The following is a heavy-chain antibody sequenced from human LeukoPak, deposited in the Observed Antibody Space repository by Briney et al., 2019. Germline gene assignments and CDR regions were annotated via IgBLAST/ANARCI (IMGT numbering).Heavy chain of an antibody. CDR2: FDPEDGGT. D-gene: IGHD5-24*01. V-gene: IGHV1-24*01. Sequence: GASVKVSCKVSGYTLTELSMHWVRQAPGKGLEWMGGFDPEDGGTIYAQKFQGRVTMTEDTSTDTAYMELSSLRSEDTAVYYCATVFGRDDYNFDYWGQGTLVTVSS. J-gene: IGHJ4*02. CDR3: ATVFGRDDYNFDY. CDR1: GYTLTELS.